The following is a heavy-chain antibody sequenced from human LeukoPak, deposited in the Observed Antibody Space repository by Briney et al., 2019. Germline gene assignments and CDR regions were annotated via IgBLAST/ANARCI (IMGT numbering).Heavy chain of an antibody. CDR2: IKRKSDGGTT. Sequence: GGSLRLSCAASGFTFSSYWMSWVRQAPGKGLEWVGHIKRKSDGGTTDYAAPVKDRFIISRDDSKSTLNLQMNSLKIEDTAIYYCVKDEDGGNPFDYWGQGTLVTVSS. D-gene: IGHD4-23*01. J-gene: IGHJ4*02. V-gene: IGHV3-15*01. CDR1: GFTFSSYW. CDR3: VKDEDGGNPFDY.